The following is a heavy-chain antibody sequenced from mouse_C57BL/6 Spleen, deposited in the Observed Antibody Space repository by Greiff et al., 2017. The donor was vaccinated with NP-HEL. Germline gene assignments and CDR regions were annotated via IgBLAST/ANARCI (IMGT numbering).Heavy chain of an antibody. CDR1: GFNIKDYY. J-gene: IGHJ1*03. V-gene: IGHV14-1*01. CDR3: TTYYGSSYWYFDV. CDR2: IDPEDGDT. Sequence: EVKLQESGAELVRPGASVKLSCTASGFNIKDYYMHWVKQRPEQGLEWIGRIDPEDGDTEYAPKFQGKATMTADTSSNTAYLQLSSLTSEVTAVYYCTTYYGSSYWYFDVWGTGTTVTVSS. D-gene: IGHD1-1*01.